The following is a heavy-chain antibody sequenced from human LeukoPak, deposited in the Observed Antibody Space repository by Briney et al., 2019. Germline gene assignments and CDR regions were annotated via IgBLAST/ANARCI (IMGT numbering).Heavy chain of an antibody. D-gene: IGHD6-6*01. CDR1: GYSFTDYF. J-gene: IGHJ3*02. V-gene: IGHV1-2*02. Sequence: ASVKVSCKASGYSFTDYFIHWVRQAPGQGLEWMGWINPNSGGTNYAQKFQGRVTMTRDTSISTAYMELSRLRSDDTAVYYCARDRGTSIAALYAFDIWGQGTMVTVSS. CDR3: ARDRGTSIAALYAFDI. CDR2: INPNSGGT.